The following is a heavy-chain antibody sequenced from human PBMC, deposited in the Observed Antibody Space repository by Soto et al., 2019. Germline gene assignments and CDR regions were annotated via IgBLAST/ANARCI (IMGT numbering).Heavy chain of an antibody. J-gene: IGHJ4*02. Sequence: GASVKVSCKASGGIFSTYAISWLRQAPGQGLEWMGGTIPLFGTPNYAQRFQGRVTITADESTSTAYMELSRLRSEDTAVYYCARDRDDYGSGNHSNRIDFWGQGTLVTVSS. CDR1: GGIFSTYA. CDR3: ARDRDDYGSGNHSNRIDF. D-gene: IGHD3-10*01. CDR2: TIPLFGTP. V-gene: IGHV1-69*13.